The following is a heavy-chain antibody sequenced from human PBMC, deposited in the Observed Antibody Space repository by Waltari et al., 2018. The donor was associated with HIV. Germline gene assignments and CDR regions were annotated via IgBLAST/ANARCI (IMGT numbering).Heavy chain of an antibody. CDR1: GGSFSGYY. J-gene: IGHJ4*02. Sequence: QVQLQQWGAGLLKPSETLSLTCAVYGGSFSGYYWSWIRQPPGKGLEWIGEINHSGSTNDNPSLKSRVTISVDTSKNQFSLKLSSVTAADTAVYYCAREGIVGATGFDYWGQGTLVTVSS. CDR2: INHSGST. CDR3: AREGIVGATGFDY. V-gene: IGHV4-34*01. D-gene: IGHD1-26*01.